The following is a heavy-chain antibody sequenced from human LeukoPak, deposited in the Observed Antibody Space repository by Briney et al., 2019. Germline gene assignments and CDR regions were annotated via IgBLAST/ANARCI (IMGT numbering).Heavy chain of an antibody. CDR1: GGSVSSYY. CDR2: IYYSGST. Sequence: SETLSLTCTVSGGSVSSYYWSWIRQPPGTGLEWIGYIYYSGSTNYNPSLKSRVTISVDTSKNQFSLKLSSVTAADTAVYYCAREDGDRPNAFDIWGQGTMVTVSS. D-gene: IGHD4-17*01. V-gene: IGHV4-59*02. CDR3: AREDGDRPNAFDI. J-gene: IGHJ3*02.